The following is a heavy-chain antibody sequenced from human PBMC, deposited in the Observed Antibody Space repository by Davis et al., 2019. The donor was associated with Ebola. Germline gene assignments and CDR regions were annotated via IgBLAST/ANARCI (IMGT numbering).Heavy chain of an antibody. Sequence: AASVKVSCKASGYTFTSYDINWVRQAPGQGLEWMGWMNPNSGNTGYAQKFQDRVTMTRNTSISTAYMELSSLRSEDTAVYYCARGLQLLWFGELLYTVTYYGMDVWGKGTTVTVSS. CDR3: ARGLQLLWFGELLYTVTYYGMDV. J-gene: IGHJ6*04. D-gene: IGHD3-10*01. V-gene: IGHV1-8*01. CDR2: MNPNSGNT. CDR1: GYTFTSYD.